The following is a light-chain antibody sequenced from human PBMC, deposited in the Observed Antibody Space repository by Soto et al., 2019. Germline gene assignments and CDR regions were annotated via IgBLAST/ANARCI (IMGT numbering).Light chain of an antibody. V-gene: IGKV1-5*03. Sequence: DIQMTQSPSTLSASVGDRVTITCRASQSISSWLAWYQQKPGKAPKLLIYKTSSLESGVPSRFSGSGSGPAFTLTISSLQPDDFATYYCQQYSSYLWTFGQGTKVEIK. CDR3: QQYSSYLWT. CDR2: KTS. CDR1: QSISSW. J-gene: IGKJ1*01.